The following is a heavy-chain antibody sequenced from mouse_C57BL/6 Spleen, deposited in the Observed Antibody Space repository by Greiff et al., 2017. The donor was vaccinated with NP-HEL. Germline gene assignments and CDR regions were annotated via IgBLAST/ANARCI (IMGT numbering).Heavy chain of an antibody. CDR3: AGVGRYDLVYDY. CDR1: GFTFSDYG. Sequence: DVQLVESGGGLVKPGGSLKLSCAASGFTFSDYGMHWVRQAPEKGLEWVAYISSDSSTFYSADTVKGRFTISSDNAKNTLFLQMTSLRSENTAMEYCAGVGRYDLVYDYWGQGTTLTVSS. J-gene: IGHJ2*01. CDR2: ISSDSSTF. D-gene: IGHD4-1*01. V-gene: IGHV5-17*01.